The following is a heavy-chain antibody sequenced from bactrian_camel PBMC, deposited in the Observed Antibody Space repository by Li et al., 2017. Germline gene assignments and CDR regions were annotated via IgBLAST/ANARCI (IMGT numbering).Heavy chain of an antibody. CDR3: STEGSVNWVFGY. CDR1: GYLYGGNC. J-gene: IGHJ6*01. CDR2: MDSDDRP. V-gene: IGHV3S53*01. Sequence: HVQLVESGGGSVQAGGSLRLSCQVSGYLYGGNCLGWFRQAPGKEREGVASMDSDDRPTYADSVKGRFTISKDNAKNNLYLQMDSLKPEDTALYYCSTEGSVNWVFGYWGQGTQVTVS. D-gene: IGHD8*01.